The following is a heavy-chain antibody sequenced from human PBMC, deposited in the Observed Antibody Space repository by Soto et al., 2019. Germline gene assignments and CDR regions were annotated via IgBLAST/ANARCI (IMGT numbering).Heavy chain of an antibody. CDR3: ATLGYCSGGSCYSGNWFDP. V-gene: IGHV1-24*01. Sequence: GASVKVSCKVSGYTLTELSMHWVRQAPGKGLEWMGGFDPEDGETIYAQKFQGRVTMTEDTSTDTAYMELSSLRSEDTAVYYCATLGYCSGGSCYSGNWFDPWGQGIMVTVSS. CDR2: FDPEDGET. CDR1: GYTLTELS. J-gene: IGHJ5*02. D-gene: IGHD2-15*01.